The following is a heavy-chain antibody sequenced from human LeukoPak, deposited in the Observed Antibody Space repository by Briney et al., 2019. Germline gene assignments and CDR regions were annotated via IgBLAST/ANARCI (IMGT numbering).Heavy chain of an antibody. V-gene: IGHV1-8*03. CDR3: ARGYRPRGPAYY. CDR1: GYTFTSYD. D-gene: IGHD1-26*01. CDR2: MNPNSGNT. Sequence: ASVKVSCKASGYTFTSYDINWVRQATGQGLEWMGWMNPNSGNTGYAQKFQGRVTITRNTSISTAYMELSSLRSEDTAVYYCARGYRPRGPAYYWGQGTMVTVSS. J-gene: IGHJ3*01.